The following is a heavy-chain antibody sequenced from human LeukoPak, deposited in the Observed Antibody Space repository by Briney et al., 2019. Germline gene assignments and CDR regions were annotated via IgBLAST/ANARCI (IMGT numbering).Heavy chain of an antibody. CDR1: GFTFSG. CDR2: IGIDSGNP. J-gene: IGHJ4*02. Sequence: GGSLRLSCAASGFTFSGMNWVRQAPGKGLEWISYIGIDSGNPNYADSVKGRFTISGDKAKNSLYLQMNSLRVEDTAVYYCARDYKYAFDNWGQGTLVTVSS. V-gene: IGHV3-48*01. CDR3: ARDYKYAFDN. D-gene: IGHD5-24*01.